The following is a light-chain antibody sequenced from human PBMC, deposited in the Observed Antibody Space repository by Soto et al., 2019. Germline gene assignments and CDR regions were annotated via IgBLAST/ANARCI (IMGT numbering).Light chain of an antibody. CDR2: KAS. V-gene: IGKV1-5*03. CDR1: RSISGW. CDR3: QQYNSYPYT. J-gene: IGKJ2*01. Sequence: DIQMTQSPSTLSASVGDRVTITCRASRSISGWLAWYQQKPGKAPKLLIYKASTLESAVPSRFSGSGSGTEFTLTISSLQPDDFATYYCQQYNSYPYTFGQGTNLEIK.